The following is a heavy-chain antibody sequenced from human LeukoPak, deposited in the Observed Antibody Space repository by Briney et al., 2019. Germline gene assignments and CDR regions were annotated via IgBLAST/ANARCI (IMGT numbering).Heavy chain of an antibody. CDR1: EFTFSSYA. D-gene: IGHD3-22*01. Sequence: GGSLRLSCAASEFTFSSYALHWVRQAPGKGLEWVAVISYDGSNKYYADSVKGRFTISRDNSKNTLLLQMNSLRADDTAVYYCARGGSSGWYYFDYWGQGTLVTVSS. V-gene: IGHV3-30-3*01. J-gene: IGHJ4*02. CDR3: ARGGSSGWYYFDY. CDR2: ISYDGSNK.